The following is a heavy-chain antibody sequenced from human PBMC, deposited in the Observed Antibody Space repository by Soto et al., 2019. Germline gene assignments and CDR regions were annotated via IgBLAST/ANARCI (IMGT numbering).Heavy chain of an antibody. CDR1: IGAVGSGDYY. Sequence: TLSLPCTVSIGAVGSGDYYCTWVRQFPGKGLEWMGYINTGGSTYFNPSLKSRATISLDRSKNQFSLRLNYFTSADTAVYYCARGPLGHLDPFQYWAQAIQGTVSS. CDR2: INTGGST. V-gene: IGHV4-30-4*08. CDR3: ARGPLGHLDPFQY. J-gene: IGHJ4*02.